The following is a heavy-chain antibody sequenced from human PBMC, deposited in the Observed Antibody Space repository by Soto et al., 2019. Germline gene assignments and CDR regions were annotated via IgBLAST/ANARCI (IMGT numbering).Heavy chain of an antibody. V-gene: IGHV3-30-3*01. D-gene: IGHD6-13*01. Sequence: GGSLRLSCAASGFTFSSYAMHWVRQAPGKGLEWVAVISYDGSNKYYADSVKGRFTISRDNSKNTLYLQMNSLRAEDTAVYYCARGHSVAAAAVNSWGQGTLVTVSS. CDR1: GFTFSSYA. CDR2: ISYDGSNK. J-gene: IGHJ4*02. CDR3: ARGHSVAAAAVNS.